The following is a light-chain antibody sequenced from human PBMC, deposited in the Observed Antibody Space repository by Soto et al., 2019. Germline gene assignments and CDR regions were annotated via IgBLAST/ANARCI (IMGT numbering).Light chain of an antibody. V-gene: IGKV3-20*01. CDR2: AAS. J-gene: IGKJ4*01. CDR1: QTLSINS. CDR3: QQFSSYPLT. Sequence: EIVLKQSPDTLSLTKGERATLFCRASQTLSINSLAWYQQKPGQAPRLLIYAASTRDTGIPDRFNGSGSGTDFALTTNRLEPEDFAVYYCQQFSSYPLTFGGGTMVDIK.